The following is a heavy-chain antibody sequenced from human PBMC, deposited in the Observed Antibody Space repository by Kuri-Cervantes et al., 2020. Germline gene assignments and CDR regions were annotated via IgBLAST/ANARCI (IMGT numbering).Heavy chain of an antibody. CDR1: DYSINSGYF. J-gene: IGHJ3*02. Sequence: SETLSLTCAIFDYSINSGYFWGWIRQPPGKGLECIGNVSHSGNTFYNPSLQSRVTISLDTSKSQFSLKLSSVTAADTAVYYCARSWSGSYPDAFDIWGQGTMVTVSS. CDR2: VSHSGNT. D-gene: IGHD1-26*01. CDR3: ARSWSGSYPDAFDI. V-gene: IGHV4-38-2*01.